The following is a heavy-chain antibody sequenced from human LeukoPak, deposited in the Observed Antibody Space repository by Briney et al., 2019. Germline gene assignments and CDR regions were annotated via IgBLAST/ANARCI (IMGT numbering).Heavy chain of an antibody. CDR1: GFTFSSYS. V-gene: IGHV3-48*01. J-gene: IGHJ6*03. CDR2: ISSSSRTI. Sequence: GGSLRLSCAASGFTFSSYSMNWVRQAPGKGLEWVSYISSSSRTIYYADSVKGRFTISRDNAKNSLFLHMNSLRAEDTAVYYCAKGVEQWLVDYMDVWGKGTTVTVSS. CDR3: AKGVEQWLVDYMDV. D-gene: IGHD6-19*01.